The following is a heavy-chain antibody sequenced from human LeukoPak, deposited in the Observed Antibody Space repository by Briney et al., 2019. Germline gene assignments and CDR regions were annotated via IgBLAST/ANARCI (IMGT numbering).Heavy chain of an antibody. D-gene: IGHD2-2*01. CDR3: ARACSSTSCYEEDYYGMDV. V-gene: IGHV5-51*01. CDR2: IYPGDSDT. CDR1: GSSFTSYW. J-gene: IGHJ6*04. Sequence: GASLKISCKGSGSSFTSYWIGWVRQMPGKGLEWMGIIYPGDSDTRYSPSFQGQVTISADKSISTAYLQWSSLKASDTAMYYCARACSSTSCYEEDYYGMDVWGKGTTVTVSS.